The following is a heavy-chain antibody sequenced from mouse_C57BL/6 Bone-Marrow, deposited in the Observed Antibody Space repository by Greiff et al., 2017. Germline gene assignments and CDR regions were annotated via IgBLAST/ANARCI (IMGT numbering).Heavy chain of an antibody. CDR1: GYTFTSSG. Sequence: VQLQQSGAELARPGASVKLSCKASGYTFTSSGISWVKQRTGQGLEWIGEIYPRSGNTYYNEKFKGKATLTADKSSSTAYMELRSLTSEDSAVYFCARSGSYSNYFAWFAYWGQGTLVTVSA. CDR3: ARSGSYSNYFAWFAY. D-gene: IGHD2-5*01. CDR2: IYPRSGNT. V-gene: IGHV1-81*01. J-gene: IGHJ3*01.